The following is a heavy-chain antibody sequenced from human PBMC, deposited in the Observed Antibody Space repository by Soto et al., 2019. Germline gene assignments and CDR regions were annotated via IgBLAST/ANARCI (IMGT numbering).Heavy chain of an antibody. D-gene: IGHD4-17*01. CDR3: ARGPHDYGDYLIDY. Sequence: GGSLRLSCAASGFTFSSYAMHWVRQAPGKGLEWVAVISYDGSNKYYADSVKGRFTISRDNSKNTLYLQMNSLRAEDTAVYYCARGPHDYGDYLIDYWGQGTLVTVSS. V-gene: IGHV3-30-3*01. CDR1: GFTFSSYA. J-gene: IGHJ4*02. CDR2: ISYDGSNK.